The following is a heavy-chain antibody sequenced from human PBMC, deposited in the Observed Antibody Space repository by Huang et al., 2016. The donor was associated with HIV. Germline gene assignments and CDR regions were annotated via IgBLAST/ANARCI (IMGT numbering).Heavy chain of an antibody. J-gene: IGHJ5*02. CDR1: GFNFLTYA. CDR3: ARDKEAGTPFFDP. D-gene: IGHD6-19*01. V-gene: IGHV1-3*01. Sequence: QVQLVQSGAEVEKPGASVNLSCKASGFNFLTYALHWVRQAPGQSLDGMGWINGEGFTKYSQKFQGRVTITRDRSASTVYVDFKSLTYEDTAVYYCARDKEAGTPFFDPWGQGTLVTVSS. CDR2: INGEGFT.